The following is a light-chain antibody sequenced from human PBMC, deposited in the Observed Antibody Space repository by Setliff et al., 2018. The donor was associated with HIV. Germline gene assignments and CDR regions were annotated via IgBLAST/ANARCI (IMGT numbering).Light chain of an antibody. J-gene: IGLJ1*01. Sequence: QSVLTQPPSVSGPPGQSVTISCTGTSSDVGSYNRVSWYQQPPGTAPKLMIYEVSNRPSGVPDRFSGSKSGNTASLTISVLQAEDEADYYCSSYSSTSTLYVFGTGTKVTVL. CDR3: SSYSSTSTLYV. V-gene: IGLV2-18*02. CDR1: SSDVGSYNR. CDR2: EVS.